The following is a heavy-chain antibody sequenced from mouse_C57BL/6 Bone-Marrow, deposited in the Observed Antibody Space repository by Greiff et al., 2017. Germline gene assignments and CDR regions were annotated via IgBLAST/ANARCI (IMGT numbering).Heavy chain of an antibody. D-gene: IGHD2-1*01. J-gene: IGHJ3*01. CDR3: TTGGYGTWFAY. CDR1: GFNIKDDY. V-gene: IGHV14-4*01. Sequence: EVKVVESGAELVRPGASVKLSCTASGFNIKDDYMHWVKQRPEQGLEWIGWIDPANGDTNYASKFQGKATITADTSSNTAYLQLSSLTSEDTAVYYCTTGGYGTWFAYWGQGTLVTVSA. CDR2: IDPANGDT.